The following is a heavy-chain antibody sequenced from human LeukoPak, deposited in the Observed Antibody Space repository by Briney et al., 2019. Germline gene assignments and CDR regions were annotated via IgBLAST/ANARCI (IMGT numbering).Heavy chain of an antibody. D-gene: IGHD3-9*01. CDR1: GFTFSSYG. Sequence: GGSLRLSCAASGFTFSSYGMHWVRQAPGKGLEWVAVISYDGSNKYYADSVKGRFAISRDNSKNTLYLQMNSLRAEDTAVYYCAKDMIAGILTGFRPLDYWGQGTLVTVSS. CDR3: AKDMIAGILTGFRPLDY. V-gene: IGHV3-30*18. J-gene: IGHJ4*02. CDR2: ISYDGSNK.